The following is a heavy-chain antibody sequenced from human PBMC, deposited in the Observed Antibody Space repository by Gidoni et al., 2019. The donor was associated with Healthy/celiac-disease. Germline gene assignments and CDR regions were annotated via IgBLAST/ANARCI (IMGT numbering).Heavy chain of an antibody. CDR2: IWDDESNK. Sequence: QVQPVASGGGVVPSGRSRRLSCAASGLTFSSYGMHWVRQAPGKGLGWVAVIWDDESNKYYANSVKGRFTISRDNSKNTLYLQMNSLRAEDTAVYYCARESIAARRYFDYWGQGTLVTVSS. V-gene: IGHV3-33*08. CDR1: GLTFSSYG. J-gene: IGHJ4*02. CDR3: ARESIAARRYFDY. D-gene: IGHD6-6*01.